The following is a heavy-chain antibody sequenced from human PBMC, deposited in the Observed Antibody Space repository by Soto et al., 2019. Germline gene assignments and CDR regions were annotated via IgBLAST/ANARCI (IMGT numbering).Heavy chain of an antibody. CDR2: ISAYNGNT. J-gene: IGHJ4*02. Sequence: QVQLVQSGAEVKKPGASVKVSCKASGYTFTGYGLAWVRQAPGQGLEWMGWISAYNGNTLYAQKFQDRLTMTTDTFTSTAYMELRSLRSDDTAVYFCASPSGGYGDYALSLKYWGQGTLVTVSS. CDR3: ASPSGGYGDYALSLKY. D-gene: IGHD4-17*01. CDR1: GYTFTGYG. V-gene: IGHV1-18*01.